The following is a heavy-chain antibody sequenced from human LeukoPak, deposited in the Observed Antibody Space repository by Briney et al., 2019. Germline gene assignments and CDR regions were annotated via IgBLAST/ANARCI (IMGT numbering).Heavy chain of an antibody. Sequence: SVKVSCKASGGTFSSYAISWVRQAPGQGLEWMGGIIPIFGTANYAQRFQGRVTITTDESTSTAYMELSSLRSEDTAVYYCARGRELRFFDYWAREPWSPSPQ. CDR3: ARGRELRFFDY. V-gene: IGHV1-69*05. J-gene: IGHJ4*02. CDR1: GGTFSSYA. CDR2: IIPIFGTA. D-gene: IGHD1-26*01.